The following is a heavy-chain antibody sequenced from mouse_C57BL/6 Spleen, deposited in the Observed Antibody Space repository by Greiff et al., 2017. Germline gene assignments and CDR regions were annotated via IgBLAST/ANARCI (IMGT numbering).Heavy chain of an antibody. V-gene: IGHV1-64*01. J-gene: IGHJ4*01. D-gene: IGHD2-12*01. CDR2: IHPNSGST. CDR3: ARQGDYSENAMDY. CDR1: GYTFTSYW. Sequence: QVQLLQPGAELVKPGASVKLSCKASGYTFTSYWMHWVKQRPGQGLEWIGMIHPNSGSTNYNEKFKSKATLTVDKSSSTAYMQLSSLTSEDSAVYDCARQGDYSENAMDYRGQGASVSVSS.